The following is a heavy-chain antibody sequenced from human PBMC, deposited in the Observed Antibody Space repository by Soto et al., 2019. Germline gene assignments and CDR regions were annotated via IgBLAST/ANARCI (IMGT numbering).Heavy chain of an antibody. CDR1: GYIFTSYW. V-gene: IGHV5-51*01. CDR3: ERISYIYGRFLHYGMDV. D-gene: IGHD2-15*01. Sequence: GESLKISCKGSGYIFTSYWIGWVRQMPGKGLEWMGIIYPGDSDTRYSPSFQGQVTISADKSISTAYLQWSSLKASDTAMYYCERISYIYGRFLHYGMDVWCQALTVTVS. CDR2: IYPGDSDT. J-gene: IGHJ6*02.